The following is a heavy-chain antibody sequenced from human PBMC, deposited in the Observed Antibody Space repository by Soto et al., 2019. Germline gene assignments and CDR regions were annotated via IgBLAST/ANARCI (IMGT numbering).Heavy chain of an antibody. CDR3: ARVPSXXXFSYAMDV. CDR2: IFSSGTT. CDR1: GDSIGSGKYY. J-gene: IGHJ6*02. V-gene: IGHV4-30-4*02. D-gene: IGHD6-6*01. Sequence: SETLSLTXTVSGDSIGSGKYYGSWIRQAPGKGLEWIGYIFSSGTTFXNPSLKSRLTMSLDTSQNQFSLKLNSVTAADTAVYFCARVPSXXXFSYAMDVWGQGTTVTVSS.